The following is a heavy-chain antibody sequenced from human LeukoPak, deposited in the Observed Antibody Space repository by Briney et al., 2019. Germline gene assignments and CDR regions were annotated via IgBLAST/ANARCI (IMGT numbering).Heavy chain of an antibody. CDR3: ARVGITMVRGAFDP. D-gene: IGHD3-10*01. Sequence: GGSLRLSCAASGFTFSDYYMSWSRQAPGRGLEWVSYISSSGSTIYYADSVKGRFTISRDNAKNSLYLQMNSLRAEDTAVYYCARVGITMVRGAFDPWGQGTLVTVSS. J-gene: IGHJ5*02. V-gene: IGHV3-11*01. CDR1: GFTFSDYY. CDR2: ISSSGSTI.